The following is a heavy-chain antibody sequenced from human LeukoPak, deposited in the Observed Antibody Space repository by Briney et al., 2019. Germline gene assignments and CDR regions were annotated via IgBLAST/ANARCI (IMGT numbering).Heavy chain of an antibody. V-gene: IGHV4-4*07. CDR3: ARSAVRGSSLGYYYYYMDV. Sequence: SETLSLTCTVSGGSISSYYWSWIRQPAGKGLEWIGRIYTSGSTNYNPSLKSRVTMSVDTSKNQFSLKLSSVTAADTAVYYCARSAVRGSSLGYYYYYMDVWGEGTTVTVSS. J-gene: IGHJ6*03. CDR1: GGSISSYY. CDR2: IYTSGST. D-gene: IGHD6-6*01.